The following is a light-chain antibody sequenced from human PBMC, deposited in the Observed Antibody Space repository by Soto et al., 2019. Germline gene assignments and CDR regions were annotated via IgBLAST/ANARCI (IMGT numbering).Light chain of an antibody. CDR3: QQYGSSGT. CDR1: QSISGY. V-gene: IGKV3-11*01. Sequence: IVVNKSPSTLSLSHRERATLSCRASQSISGYLGWYQQKPGQAPRLLIYTDSNRATGIPARFSGSGSGTDFTLTISSLEPEDFAVYYCQQYGSSGTFGQGTKVDI. CDR2: TDS. J-gene: IGKJ1*01.